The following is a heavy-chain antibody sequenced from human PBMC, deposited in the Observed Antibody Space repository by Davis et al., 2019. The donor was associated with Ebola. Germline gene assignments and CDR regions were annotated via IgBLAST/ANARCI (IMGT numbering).Heavy chain of an antibody. J-gene: IGHJ5*02. V-gene: IGHV3-33*01. CDR2: IWYDGSNK. CDR1: GFTFSSYG. Sequence: GGSLRLSCAASGFTFSSYGMHWVRQAPGKGLEWVAVIWYDGSNKYYADSVKGRFTISRDNSKNTLYLQMNSLRAEDTAVYYCARGGLYGDPSPWGQGTLVTVSS. D-gene: IGHD2-21*02. CDR3: ARGGLYGDPSP.